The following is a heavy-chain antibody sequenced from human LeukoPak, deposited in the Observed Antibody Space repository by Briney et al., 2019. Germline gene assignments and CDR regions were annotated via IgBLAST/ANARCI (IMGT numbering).Heavy chain of an antibody. J-gene: IGHJ3*02. V-gene: IGHV1-18*01. Sequence: ASVKVSCKTSGYTFVNYVLSWVRQAPGQGLEWVGWISPYNGETDSAPKFQGRVTMTRDMSTSTVYMELSSLRSEDTAVYYCAREGSSGYYRAIGAFDIWGQGTMVTVSS. CDR3: AREGSSGYYRAIGAFDI. CDR1: GYTFVNYV. CDR2: ISPYNGET. D-gene: IGHD3-22*01.